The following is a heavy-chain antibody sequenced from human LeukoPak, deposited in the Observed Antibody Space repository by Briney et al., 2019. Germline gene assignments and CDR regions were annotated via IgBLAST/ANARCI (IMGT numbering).Heavy chain of an antibody. CDR3: AKAHVWFGEFIDY. V-gene: IGHV3-23*01. CDR1: GFTFSSYG. J-gene: IGHJ4*02. CDR2: ISGSGGST. Sequence: GGSLRLSCAASGFTFSSYGMSWVRQAPGKGLEWVSAISGSGGSTYYADSVKGRFTISRDNSKNTLYLQMNSLRAEDTAVYYCAKAHVWFGEFIDYWGQGTLVTVSS. D-gene: IGHD3-10*01.